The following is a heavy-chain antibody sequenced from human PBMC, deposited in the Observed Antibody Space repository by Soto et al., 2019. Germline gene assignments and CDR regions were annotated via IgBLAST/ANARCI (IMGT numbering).Heavy chain of an antibody. CDR3: ASHYESGGYYYRGLDY. D-gene: IGHD3-22*01. CDR2: IIPIFGTA. CDR1: GGTFNSYA. J-gene: IGHJ4*02. Sequence: QVQLVQSGAEVKKPGSSVKVSCKASGGTFNSYAISWVRQAPGQGLEWMGGIIPIFGTADYAQKFQGRVTITAVESTSTAYRELSSLRSEDTAVYYCASHYESGGYYYRGLDYWGQGTLVTVSS. V-gene: IGHV1-69*12.